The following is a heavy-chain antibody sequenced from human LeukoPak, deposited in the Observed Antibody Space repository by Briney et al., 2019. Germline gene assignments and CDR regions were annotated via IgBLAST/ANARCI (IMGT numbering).Heavy chain of an antibody. CDR2: LYWNDDK. CDR3: AHLDYYDSSGYYSNLHNWFDP. D-gene: IGHD3-22*01. CDR1: GFSLSTRGVG. J-gene: IGHJ5*02. V-gene: IGHV2-5*01. Sequence: SGPTLVNPTQTLTLTCTFSGFSLSTRGVGVGWIRQPPGKALEWLALLYWNDDKRYTPSLKSRLTNTKDTSNNQVVLTMTNMDPVDTATYYCAHLDYYDSSGYYSNLHNWFDPWGQGTLVTVSS.